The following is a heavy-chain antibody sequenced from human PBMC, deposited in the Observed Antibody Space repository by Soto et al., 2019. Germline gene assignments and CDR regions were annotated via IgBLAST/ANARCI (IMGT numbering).Heavy chain of an antibody. D-gene: IGHD3-22*01. Sequence: SVKVSCKASGGTFSSYAISWVRQAPGQGLEWMGGIIPIFGTVNYAQKFQGRVTITADASTSTAYMELRSLRSEDTAVYYCARFAYYYDSSGPCEPWGQGTLVTAST. V-gene: IGHV1-69*13. CDR3: ARFAYYYDSSGPCEP. CDR1: GGTFSSYA. J-gene: IGHJ5*02. CDR2: IIPIFGTV.